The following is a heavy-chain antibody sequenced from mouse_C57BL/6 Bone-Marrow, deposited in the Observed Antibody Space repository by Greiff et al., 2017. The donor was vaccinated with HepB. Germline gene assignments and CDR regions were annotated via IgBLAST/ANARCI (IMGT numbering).Heavy chain of an antibody. CDR2: IDPSDSYT. Sequence: VQLQQPGAELVMPGASVKLSCKASGYTFTSYWMHWVKQRPGQGLEWIGEIDPSDSYTNYNQKFKGKSTLTVDKSSSTAYMQLSSLTSEDSAVYYCARPLTGTPYWYFDVWGTGTTVTVSS. D-gene: IGHD4-1*01. J-gene: IGHJ1*03. CDR1: GYTFTSYW. CDR3: ARPLTGTPYWYFDV. V-gene: IGHV1-69*01.